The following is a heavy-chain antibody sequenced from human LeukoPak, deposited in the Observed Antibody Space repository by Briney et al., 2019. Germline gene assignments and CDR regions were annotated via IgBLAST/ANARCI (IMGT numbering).Heavy chain of an antibody. J-gene: IGHJ3*02. CDR1: GGSINSGDYY. V-gene: IGHV4-61*08. CDR2: IYYSGST. Sequence: PSQTLSLTCTVSGGSINSGDYYWSWIRQPPGKGPEWIGYIYYSGSTNYNPSLKSRVTISVDTSKNQFSLKLSSVTAADTAVYYCARVPDPGVGAAQDAFDIWGQGTMVTVSS. D-gene: IGHD2-15*01. CDR3: ARVPDPGVGAAQDAFDI.